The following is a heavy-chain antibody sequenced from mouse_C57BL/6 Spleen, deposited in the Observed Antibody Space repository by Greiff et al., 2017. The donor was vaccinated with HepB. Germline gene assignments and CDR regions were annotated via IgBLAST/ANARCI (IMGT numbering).Heavy chain of an antibody. CDR2: IRNKANGYTT. V-gene: IGHV7-3*01. CDR3: ARLELGRFDY. J-gene: IGHJ2*01. D-gene: IGHD4-1*01. CDR1: GFTFTDYY. Sequence: EVKLVESGGGLVQPGGSLSLSCAASGFTFTDYYMSWVRQPPGKALEWLGFIRNKANGYTTEYSASVKGRFTISRDNSQSILYLQMNALGAEDSATYYCARLELGRFDYWGQGTTLTVSS.